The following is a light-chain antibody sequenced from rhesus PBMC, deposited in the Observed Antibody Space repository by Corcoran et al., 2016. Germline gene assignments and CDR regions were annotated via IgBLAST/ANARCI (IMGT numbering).Light chain of an antibody. J-gene: IGLJ6*01. V-gene: IGLV2-32*02. CDR2: EVS. Sequence: QAALTQPRSVSGSPGQSVTISCTGTSSDIGGYNYVSWYQQHPGTAPKLMIYEVSKRPSGVSDRFSGSKSVNTASLTISGLQAEDEADYYCSSYAGSNTDVFGSGTKSTVL. CDR1: SSDIGGYNY. CDR3: SSYAGSNTDV.